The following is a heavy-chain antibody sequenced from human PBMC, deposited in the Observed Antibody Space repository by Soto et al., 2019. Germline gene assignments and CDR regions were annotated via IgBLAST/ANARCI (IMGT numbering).Heavy chain of an antibody. V-gene: IGHV1-18*01. CDR1: GYTFTSYG. D-gene: IGHD3-22*01. CDR3: ARGGRSKDYYDSSGYLAPPYPALASNDY. Sequence: QVQLVQSGAEVKKPGASVKVSCKASGYTFTSYGISWVRQAPGQGLEWMGWISAYNGNTNYAQKLQGRVTMTTDTSTSTAYMELRSLRSDDTAVYYCARGGRSKDYYDSSGYLAPPYPALASNDYWGQGTLVTVSS. J-gene: IGHJ4*02. CDR2: ISAYNGNT.